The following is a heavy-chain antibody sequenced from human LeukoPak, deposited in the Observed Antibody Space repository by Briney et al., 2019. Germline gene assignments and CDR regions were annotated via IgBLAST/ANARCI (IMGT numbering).Heavy chain of an antibody. CDR3: ARKRRYCSGGSCYRIDY. CDR1: GGSISSGGYY. CDR2: IYYSGST. Sequence: ASETLSLTCTVSGGSISSGGYYWSWIRRHPGKGLEWIGYIYYSGSTYYNPSLKSRVTISVDTSKNQFSLKLSSVTAADTAVYYCARKRRYCSGGSCYRIDYWGQGTLVTVSS. D-gene: IGHD2-15*01. V-gene: IGHV4-31*03. J-gene: IGHJ4*02.